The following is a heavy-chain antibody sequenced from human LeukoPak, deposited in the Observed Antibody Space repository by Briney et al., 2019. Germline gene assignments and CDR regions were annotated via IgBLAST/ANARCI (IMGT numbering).Heavy chain of an antibody. D-gene: IGHD3-16*01. V-gene: IGHV3-66*02. CDR3: AGRSLRFVEERVADS. CDR2: MYSGGGS. Sequence: GGSLRLSCAVSGFTVSSHYMSWVRQAPGKRLEWVSVMYSGGGSYYADSVKGRFTISRDISKNTVYLQMSTLRTEDTAVYYYAGRSLRFVEERVADSWGQGTLVTVSS. CDR1: GFTVSSHY. J-gene: IGHJ4*02.